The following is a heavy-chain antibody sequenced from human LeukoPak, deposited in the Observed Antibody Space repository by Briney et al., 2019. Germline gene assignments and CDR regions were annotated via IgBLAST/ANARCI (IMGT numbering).Heavy chain of an antibody. CDR1: GFTVSSNY. CDR3: ARGDGVYVY. V-gene: IGHV3-53*01. D-gene: IGHD5/OR15-5a*01. CDR2: IYFGGTT. Sequence: PGGSLRLSCAASGFTVSSNYMTWVRQAPGQGLEWVSVIYFGGTTYYADSVKGRFTISRDNSKNTVYLQMNGLRVEDTAVYYCARGDGVYVYWGQGTLVTVSS. J-gene: IGHJ4*02.